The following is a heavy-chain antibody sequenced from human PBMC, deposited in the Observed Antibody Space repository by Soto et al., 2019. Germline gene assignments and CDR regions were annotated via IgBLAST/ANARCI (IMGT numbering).Heavy chain of an antibody. D-gene: IGHD6-19*01. Sequence: ASVKGSCKASGYNFTSYGISWVRQAPGQGLEWMGWISAYNGNTNYAQKLQGRVTMTTDTSTSTAYMELRSLRSDDTAVYYCARGLAVAGPFDYWGQGTLVTVSS. CDR2: ISAYNGNT. CDR3: ARGLAVAGPFDY. J-gene: IGHJ4*02. CDR1: GYNFTSYG. V-gene: IGHV1-18*01.